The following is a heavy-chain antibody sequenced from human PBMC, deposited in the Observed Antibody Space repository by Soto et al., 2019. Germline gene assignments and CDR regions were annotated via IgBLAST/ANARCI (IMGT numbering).Heavy chain of an antibody. Sequence: SVKVSCKASGFTFTSSAVQWVRQARGQRLEWIGWIVVGSGNTNYAQKFQERVTITRDMSTSTAYMELSSPRSEDTAVYYCAATIFGVVIPYYGMAVWGQGTTVSVSS. J-gene: IGHJ6*02. CDR2: IVVGSGNT. CDR1: GFTFTSSA. D-gene: IGHD3-3*01. CDR3: AATIFGVVIPYYGMAV. V-gene: IGHV1-58*01.